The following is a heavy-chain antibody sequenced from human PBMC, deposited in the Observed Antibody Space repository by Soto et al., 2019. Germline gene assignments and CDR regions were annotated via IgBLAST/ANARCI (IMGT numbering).Heavy chain of an antibody. D-gene: IGHD3-22*01. J-gene: IGHJ5*02. V-gene: IGHV3-23*01. CDR2: ISGSGGST. CDR3: AKDLGQITMIVVVPWFDP. Sequence: GGSLRLSCAASGFTFSSYAMSWVRQAPGKGLEWVSAISGSGGSTYYADSVKGRFTISRDNSKNTLYLQMNSLRAEDTAVYYCAKDLGQITMIVVVPWFDPWGQGTLVTVSS. CDR1: GFTFSSYA.